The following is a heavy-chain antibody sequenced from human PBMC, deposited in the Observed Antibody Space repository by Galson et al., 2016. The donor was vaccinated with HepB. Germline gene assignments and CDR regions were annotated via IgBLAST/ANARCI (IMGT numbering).Heavy chain of an antibody. CDR3: AKDPYIYSSRWFYFHY. Sequence: SLRLSCAASGFTFSSYAMSWVRQAPGKGLEWVSGISGGGGRTYYADSVKGRFTISRDNSKHPLSLQMNSLSAEDTAVYYCAKDPYIYSSRWFYFHYWGQGTLVTVSS. CDR2: ISGGGGRT. CDR1: GFTFSSYA. D-gene: IGHD6-13*01. V-gene: IGHV3-23*01. J-gene: IGHJ4*02.